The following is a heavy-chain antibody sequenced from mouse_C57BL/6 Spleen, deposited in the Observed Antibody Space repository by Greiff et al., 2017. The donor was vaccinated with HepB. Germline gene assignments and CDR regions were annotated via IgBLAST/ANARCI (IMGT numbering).Heavy chain of an antibody. CDR3: ARLPYDYDWYFDV. V-gene: IGHV1-64*01. D-gene: IGHD2-4*01. Sequence: QVQLQQPGAELVKPGASVKLSCKASGYTFTSYWMHWVKQRPGQGLEWIGMIHPNSGSTNYNEKFKSKATLTVDKASSTAYMQLSSLTSEDSAVYYCARLPYDYDWYFDVWGTGTTVTVSS. J-gene: IGHJ1*03. CDR2: IHPNSGST. CDR1: GYTFTSYW.